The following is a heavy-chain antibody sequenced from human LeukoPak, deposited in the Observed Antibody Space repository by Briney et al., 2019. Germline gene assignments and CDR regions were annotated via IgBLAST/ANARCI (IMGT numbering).Heavy chain of an antibody. D-gene: IGHD3-16*02. J-gene: IGHJ5*02. CDR1: GYTFTSYA. CDR3: ARSGRLRLGELSSSNWFDP. CDR2: INTNTGNP. V-gene: IGHV7-4-1*02. Sequence: ASVKVSCKASGYTFTSYAMNWVRQAPGQGLEWMGWINTNTGNPTYAQGFTGRFVFSLDTSVSTAYLQISSLKAEDTAVYYCARSGRLRLGELSSSNWFDPWGQGTLVTVSS.